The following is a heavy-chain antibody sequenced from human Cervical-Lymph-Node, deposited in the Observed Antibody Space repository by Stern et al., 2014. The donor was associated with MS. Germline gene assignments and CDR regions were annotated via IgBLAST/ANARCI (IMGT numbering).Heavy chain of an antibody. D-gene: IGHD4/OR15-4a*01. J-gene: IGHJ4*02. Sequence: VQLLESGAEVTKPGASVKVSCKTSGYNFTNYFIHWVRQAPGESLEWMGIINPSDGGRRYAQKYQGRITLTRDGSTTTVYMEISSLTSSDTAVYYCARTSYGANSLQLDFWGQGTLVTVS. CDR3: ARTSYGANSLQLDF. V-gene: IGHV1-46*01. CDR1: GYNFTNYF. CDR2: INPSDGGR.